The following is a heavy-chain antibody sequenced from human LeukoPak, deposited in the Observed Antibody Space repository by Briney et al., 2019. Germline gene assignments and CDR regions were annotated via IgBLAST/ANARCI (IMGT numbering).Heavy chain of an antibody. V-gene: IGHV1-46*01. CDR1: GYTFTSYY. D-gene: IGHD2-2*02. CDR3: ARDLGEPYCSSTSCYTWVFDY. CDR2: INPSGGST. Sequence: ASVRVSCKASGYTFTSYYMHWVRQAPGQGLEWMGIINPSGGSTSYAQKFQGRVTMTRDTSTSTVYMELSSLRSEDTAVYYCARDLGEPYCSSTSCYTWVFDYWGQGTLVTVSS. J-gene: IGHJ4*02.